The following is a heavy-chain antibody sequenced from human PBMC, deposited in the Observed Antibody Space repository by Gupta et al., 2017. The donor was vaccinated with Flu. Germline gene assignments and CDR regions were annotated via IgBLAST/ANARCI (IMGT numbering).Heavy chain of an antibody. J-gene: IGHJ6*02. CDR1: GFRFSNYG. CDR3: AKDWRWDNNNYGMNV. CDR2: ISHDGRTY. Sequence: QERLLESGGGLVQPGRSLRLSCAASGFRFSNYGMHWFRHAPGQGLERVAVISHDGRTYYHTDSVKGRFTISRDNSRNTLYLQMSSLRTEDTAVYYCAKDWRWDNNNYGMNVWGQGTTVTVSS. D-gene: IGHD5-24*01. V-gene: IGHV3-30*18.